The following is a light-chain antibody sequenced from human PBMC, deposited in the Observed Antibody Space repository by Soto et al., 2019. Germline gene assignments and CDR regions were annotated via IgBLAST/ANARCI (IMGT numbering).Light chain of an antibody. CDR1: QTVLYSSNNKNY. J-gene: IGKJ1*01. V-gene: IGKV4-1*01. CDR3: QQYYTTPRT. Sequence: DTVMTQSPDSLTVSLGERATINCKSSQTVLYSSNNKNYLAWYQHKPGQPPKLLIYWASTREFGVPDRFSGSGSATDFTLTISSLQAEDVAVYSCQQYYTTPRTFGQGTKVEIK. CDR2: WAS.